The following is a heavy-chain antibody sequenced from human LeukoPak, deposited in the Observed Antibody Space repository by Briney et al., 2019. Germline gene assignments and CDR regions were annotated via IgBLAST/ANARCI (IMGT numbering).Heavy chain of an antibody. V-gene: IGHV4-34*01. Sequence: PSETLSLTCAVYGGSFSGYYWSWIGQPPGKGLEWIGEINHSGSTNYNPSLKSRVTISVDTSKNQFSLKLSSVTAADTAVYYCATENILTGSFPDYWGQGTLVTVSS. CDR2: INHSGST. J-gene: IGHJ4*02. CDR1: GGSFSGYY. D-gene: IGHD7-27*01. CDR3: ATENILTGSFPDY.